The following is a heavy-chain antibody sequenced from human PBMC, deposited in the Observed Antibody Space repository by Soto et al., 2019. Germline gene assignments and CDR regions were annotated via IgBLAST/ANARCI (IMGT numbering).Heavy chain of an antibody. CDR1: GYMFTAYF. J-gene: IGHJ4*02. CDR2: INPNSGDT. CDR3: ANWIEFFDQ. Sequence: ASVKVSCKASGYMFTAYFMHWVRQAPGEGLEWMGWINPNSGDTNYAQKFQGRVTMTRDTSLGAVYMELTRLTSDDTAVYYCANWIEFFDQWGQGTLVTVSS. V-gene: IGHV1-2*02. D-gene: IGHD1-1*01.